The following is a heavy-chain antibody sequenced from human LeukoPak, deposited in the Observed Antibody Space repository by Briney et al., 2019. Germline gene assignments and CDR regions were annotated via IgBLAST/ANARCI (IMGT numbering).Heavy chain of an antibody. V-gene: IGHV6-1*01. CDR2: TYYNSKWHN. Sequence: SQTLSLTCAISGDSVSSTSVAWNWIRQSPSRGLEWLGRTYYNSKWHNDYAVSVKSRIAVKADTSKNQFSLQLSSVTPEDTALYYRARGFGDHGLDYWGQGALVTVSS. J-gene: IGHJ4*02. D-gene: IGHD2-21*02. CDR1: GDSVSSTSVA. CDR3: ARGFGDHGLDY.